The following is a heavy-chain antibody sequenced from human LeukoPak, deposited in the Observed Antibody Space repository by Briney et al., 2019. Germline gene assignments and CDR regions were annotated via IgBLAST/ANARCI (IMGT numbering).Heavy chain of an antibody. Sequence: GGSLRLSCAASGFTFSSYAMSWVRQAPGKGLEWVSVISGSSSTTYYADSVKGRFTISRDNSKNTPYLQMNSLRAEDTAVYYCARETHSFDYWGQGTLVTVSS. CDR2: ISGSSSTT. V-gene: IGHV3-23*01. J-gene: IGHJ4*02. CDR1: GFTFSSYA. CDR3: ARETHSFDY.